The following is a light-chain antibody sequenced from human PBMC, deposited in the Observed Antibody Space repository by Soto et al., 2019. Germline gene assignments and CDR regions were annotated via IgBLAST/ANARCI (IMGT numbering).Light chain of an antibody. V-gene: IGKV1-9*01. Sequence: DIQFTQSPSFLSASVGDRVTITCRASQGISSYLACYQQKPGKDPKLLSSVASTLHSGVPSRFSGSVSGTEVTLTISSLQPEDFATYFCQQHNSYPLPFGGGTKVEI. J-gene: IGKJ4*01. CDR3: QQHNSYPLP. CDR2: VAS. CDR1: QGISSY.